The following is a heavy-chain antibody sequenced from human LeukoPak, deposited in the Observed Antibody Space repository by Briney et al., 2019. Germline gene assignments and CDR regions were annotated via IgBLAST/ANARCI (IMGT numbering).Heavy chain of an antibody. J-gene: IGHJ6*02. D-gene: IGHD3-16*01. CDR1: GGSISSSSYY. V-gene: IGHV4-61*05. CDR3: ARGGGYYYYYGMDV. CDR2: IYYSGST. Sequence: SETLSLTCTVSGGSISSSSYYWGWIRQPPGKGLEWIGYIYYSGSTNYNPSLKSRVTISVDTSKNQFSLKLSSVTAADTAVYYCARGGGYYYYYGMDVWGQGTTVTVSS.